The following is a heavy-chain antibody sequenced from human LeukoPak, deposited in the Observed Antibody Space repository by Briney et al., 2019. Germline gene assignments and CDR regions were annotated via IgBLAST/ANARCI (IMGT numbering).Heavy chain of an antibody. J-gene: IGHJ3*02. CDR3: GGGITMVRGGGDAFDI. CDR2: IYSGGST. Sequence: GGSLRLSCAASGFTVSSNYMSWVRQAPGKGLEWVSVIYSGGSTYYADSVKGRFTISRDNSKNTLYLQMNSLRAEDTAVYYCGGGITMVRGGGDAFDIWGQGTMVTVSS. V-gene: IGHV3-53*01. CDR1: GFTVSSNY. D-gene: IGHD3-10*01.